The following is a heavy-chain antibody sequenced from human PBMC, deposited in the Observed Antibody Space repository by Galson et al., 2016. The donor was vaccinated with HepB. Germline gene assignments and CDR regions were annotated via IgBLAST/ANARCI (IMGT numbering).Heavy chain of an antibody. D-gene: IGHD6-19*01. CDR1: GGSFSAYN. CDR2: IHHSGST. V-gene: IGHV4-34*01. J-gene: IGHJ6*03. Sequence: SETLSLTCAVFGGSFSAYNLTWIRQPPGKGLEWIGEIHHSGSTIYNPSLKSRVTMSVDTSSNQLSQSLRSVTAADTAVYYCARPRSGPVGGNYYLDVWGQGTTVTISS. CDR3: ARPRSGPVGGNYYLDV.